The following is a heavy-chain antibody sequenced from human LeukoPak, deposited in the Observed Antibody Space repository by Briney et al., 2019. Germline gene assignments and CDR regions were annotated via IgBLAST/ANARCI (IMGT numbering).Heavy chain of an antibody. CDR3: AKEPLYYY. V-gene: IGHV3-30*02. CDR2: IRSDGSNK. CDR1: GFTFGSYG. D-gene: IGHD2-21*01. J-gene: IGHJ4*02. Sequence: TGGSLRLSCAASGFTFGSYGMHWVRQAPGKGLEWVTFIRSDGSNKYYADSVKGRFTISRDNSKNTLYLQMNSLRAEDTAVYYCAKEPLYYYWGQGTLVTVSS.